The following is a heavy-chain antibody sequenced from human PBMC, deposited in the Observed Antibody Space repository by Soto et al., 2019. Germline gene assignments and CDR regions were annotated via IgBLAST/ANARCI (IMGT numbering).Heavy chain of an antibody. Sequence: PSETLSLTCTVSDGSINSGGYYWSWIRQLPGKDLEWIGYIYNSGNTYYNPSLKSRLTISADTSKNQFSLKLSSVTAADTAVYYCARGSDRYETSRYLFDYWGQGTLVTVSS. CDR2: IYNSGNT. D-gene: IGHD3-22*01. CDR3: ARGSDRYETSRYLFDY. V-gene: IGHV4-31*03. CDR1: DGSINSGGYY. J-gene: IGHJ4*02.